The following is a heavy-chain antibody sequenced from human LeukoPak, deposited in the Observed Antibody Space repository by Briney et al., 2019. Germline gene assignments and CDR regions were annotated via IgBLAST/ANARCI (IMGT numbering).Heavy chain of an antibody. CDR3: ARDRTTMIRGIYPGDY. CDR1: GFTFSSYA. D-gene: IGHD3-10*01. CDR2: ISYDGSNK. V-gene: IGHV3-30*04. Sequence: GGSLRLSCAASGFTFSSYAMHWVRQAPGKGLEWVAVISYDGSNKYYADSVKGRFTISRDNSKNTLYLQMNSLRAEDTAVYYCARDRTTMIRGIYPGDYWGQGTLVTVSS. J-gene: IGHJ4*02.